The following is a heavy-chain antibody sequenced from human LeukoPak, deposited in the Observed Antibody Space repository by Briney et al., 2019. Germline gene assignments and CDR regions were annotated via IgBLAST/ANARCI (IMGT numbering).Heavy chain of an antibody. CDR3: AKGITMVRSGAPFDY. CDR1: GFTFSDYY. V-gene: IGHV3-11*04. Sequence: GGSLRLSCAASGFTFSDYYMSWIRQAPGKGLEWVSYISSSGSTIYYADSVKGRFTISRDNSKNTLYLQMNSLRAEDTAVYYCAKGITMVRSGAPFDYWGQGTLVTVSS. CDR2: ISSSGSTI. D-gene: IGHD3-10*01. J-gene: IGHJ4*02.